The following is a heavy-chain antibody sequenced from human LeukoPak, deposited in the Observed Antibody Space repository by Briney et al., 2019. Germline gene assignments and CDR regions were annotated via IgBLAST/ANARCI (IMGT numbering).Heavy chain of an antibody. V-gene: IGHV4-4*07. D-gene: IGHD6-13*01. J-gene: IGHJ6*02. CDR3: VGRAAARYYYYYGMDV. CDR2: IYTSGST. Sequence: SETLSLTCTVSGGSISSYYWSWIRQPAGKGLEWIGRIYTSGSTNYNPSLKSRVTMSVDTSKNQFSLKLSSVTAADTAVYYCVGRAAARYYYYYGMDVWGQGTTVTVSS. CDR1: GGSISSYY.